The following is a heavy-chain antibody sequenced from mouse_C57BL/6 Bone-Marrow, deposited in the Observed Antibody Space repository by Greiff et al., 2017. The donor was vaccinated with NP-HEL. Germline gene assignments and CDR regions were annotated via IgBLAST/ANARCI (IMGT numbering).Heavy chain of an antibody. CDR3: ARWNGDYGDY. V-gene: IGHV1-7*01. CDR1: GYTFTSYW. Sequence: QVQLQQSGAELAKPGASVKLSCKASGYTFTSYWMHWVKQRPGQGLEWIGYINPSSGYTKYNQKFKDKATLTADKSYSTAYMQLSSLTYEDSAVYYCARWNGDYGDYWGQGTTLTVSS. J-gene: IGHJ2*01. CDR2: INPSSGYT. D-gene: IGHD2-13*01.